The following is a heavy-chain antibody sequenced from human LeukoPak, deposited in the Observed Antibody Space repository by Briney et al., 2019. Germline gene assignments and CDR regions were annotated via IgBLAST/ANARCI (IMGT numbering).Heavy chain of an antibody. CDR3: ARGSGDTIFGVVSYGMDV. J-gene: IGHJ6*02. V-gene: IGHV1-8*01. D-gene: IGHD3-3*01. CDR2: MTPNRGNT. CDR1: GYTFTSYD. Sequence: RASVKVSCRASGYTFTSYDINWVPQAPGQGLEWMGWMTPNRGNTGYAQKFQGRVTMTRNTSISTAYMELSSLRSEDTAVYYCARGSGDTIFGVVSYGMDVWGQGTTVTVSS.